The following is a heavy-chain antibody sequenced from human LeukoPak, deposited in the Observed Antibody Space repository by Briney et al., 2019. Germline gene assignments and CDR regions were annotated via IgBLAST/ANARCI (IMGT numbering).Heavy chain of an antibody. D-gene: IGHD6-6*01. J-gene: IGHJ6*03. Sequence: SETLSLTCAVYGGSFSGYYWSWIRQPPGKGLEWIGEINHSGSTNYNPSLKSRVTISVDTSKNQFSLKLSSVTAADTAVYYCARRKGDSSSFYYYYYYMDVWGKGTTVTVSS. CDR3: ARRKGDSSSFYYYYYYMDV. CDR2: INHSGST. V-gene: IGHV4-34*01. CDR1: GGSFSGYY.